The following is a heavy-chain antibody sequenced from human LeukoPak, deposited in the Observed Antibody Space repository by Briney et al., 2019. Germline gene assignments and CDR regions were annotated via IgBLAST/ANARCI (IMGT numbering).Heavy chain of an antibody. CDR3: ARVEESASFDP. Sequence: GGSLRLSCAASGFTFSSYEMNWVRQAPGKGLEWVSYISSSGSTMYYADSVKGRFTISRDNAKNSLYLQMNSLRAEDTAVYYCARVEESASFDPWGQGTLVTVSS. V-gene: IGHV3-48*03. CDR1: GFTFSSYE. D-gene: IGHD3-3*01. CDR2: ISSSGSTM. J-gene: IGHJ5*02.